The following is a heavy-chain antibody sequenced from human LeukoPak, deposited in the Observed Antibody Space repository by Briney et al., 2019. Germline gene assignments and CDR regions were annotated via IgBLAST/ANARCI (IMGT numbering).Heavy chain of an antibody. Sequence: ASVKVSRKASGHTFTGYYMHWVRQAPGQGLEWMGWINPNSGGTNYAQKFQGRVTMTRDTSISTAYMELSRLRSDDTAVYYCARLQHDYTFFDYWGQGTLVTVSS. J-gene: IGHJ4*02. V-gene: IGHV1-2*02. CDR2: INPNSGGT. D-gene: IGHD4-11*01. CDR3: ARLQHDYTFFDY. CDR1: GHTFTGYY.